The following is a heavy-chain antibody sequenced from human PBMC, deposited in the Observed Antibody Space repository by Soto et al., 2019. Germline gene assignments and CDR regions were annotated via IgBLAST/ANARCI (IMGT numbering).Heavy chain of an antibody. CDR1: GGSISSSSYY. V-gene: IGHV4-39*01. Sequence: QLQMQESGPGLVKPSETLSLTCTVSGGSISSSSYYWGWIRQPPGKGLECIGSIYYSGSTYYNPSLKSRVAIYVDTSKHQFSLKLSSVTAADTAVYYCARSEYSGYDFSGWYFDLWGRGTLVTVSS. J-gene: IGHJ2*01. CDR2: IYYSGST. D-gene: IGHD5-12*01. CDR3: ARSEYSGYDFSGWYFDL.